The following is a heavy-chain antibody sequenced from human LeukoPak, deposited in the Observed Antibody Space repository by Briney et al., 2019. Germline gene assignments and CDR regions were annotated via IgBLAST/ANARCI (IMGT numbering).Heavy chain of an antibody. J-gene: IGHJ4*02. V-gene: IGHV5-51*01. CDR1: GYSFTGYW. CDR2: IYPDDSDA. Sequence: KSGESLKISCEASGYSFTGYWIAWVRQTPGKGLEWMGIIYPDDSDARYSPSFQGQVTISVDKSINTAYLQWSGLKTSDSAIYYCARQDYYYGSGPFDFWGQGTLVTVSS. CDR3: ARQDYYYGSGPFDF. D-gene: IGHD3-10*01.